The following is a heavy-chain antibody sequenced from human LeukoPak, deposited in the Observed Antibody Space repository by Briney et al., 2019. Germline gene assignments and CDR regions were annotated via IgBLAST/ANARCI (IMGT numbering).Heavy chain of an antibody. CDR2: IIPIFGTA. Sequence: SVKVSCKASGYTFTSYAISWVRQAPGQGLEWMGGIIPIFGTANYAQKFQGRVTITTDESTSTAYMELSSLRSEDTAVYYCAVRWLQFWGLDYWGQGTLVTVSS. D-gene: IGHD5-24*01. CDR1: GYTFTSYA. CDR3: AVRWLQFWGLDY. J-gene: IGHJ4*02. V-gene: IGHV1-69*05.